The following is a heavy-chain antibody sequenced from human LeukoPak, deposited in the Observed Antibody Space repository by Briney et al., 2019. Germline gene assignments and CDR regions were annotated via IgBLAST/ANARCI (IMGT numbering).Heavy chain of an antibody. J-gene: IGHJ4*02. CDR2: IKKDGTER. Sequence: GGSLRLSCATSGFTFNTHWMSWVRQAPGKGLEWVANIKKDGTERYYVDSVKGRFTISRDNAKNSLFLQMNSLRAEDTAIYYCARDPVLGTGDTNSFWDQGTPVTVSS. D-gene: IGHD3/OR15-3a*01. V-gene: IGHV3-7*03. CDR3: ARDPVLGTGDTNSF. CDR1: GFTFNTHW.